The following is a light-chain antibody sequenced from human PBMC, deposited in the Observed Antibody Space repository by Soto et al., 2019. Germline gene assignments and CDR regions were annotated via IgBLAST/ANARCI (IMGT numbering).Light chain of an antibody. V-gene: IGKV3-15*01. Sequence: EIVMTQSPATLSVSPGERATLSCRASQSVFSSLAWYQQKPGQAPRLLIYGAATRATGIPARFSGSGSGTEFTLTISSLQSEDFAVYYCQQYAPSPAITFGQGTRVEIK. CDR2: GAA. J-gene: IGKJ5*01. CDR1: QSVFSS. CDR3: QQYAPSPAIT.